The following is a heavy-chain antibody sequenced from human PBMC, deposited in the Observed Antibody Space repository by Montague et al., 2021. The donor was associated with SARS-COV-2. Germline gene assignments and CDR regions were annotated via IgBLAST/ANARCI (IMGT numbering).Heavy chain of an antibody. CDR3: ARSPLLCLGTALGNWLDP. V-gene: IGHV4-39*01. J-gene: IGHJ5*02. D-gene: IGHD3-10*01. CDR1: GGSISSSSYY. CDR2: IYYSGST. Sequence: SETLSLTCTVSGGSISSSSYYWGWIRQPPGKGLEWIGSIYYSGSTYYNPSLTIPVTIPVDTSKNQCSLKLSSVTAADTAVYYCARSPLLCLGTALGNWLDPWGQGTLVTVSS.